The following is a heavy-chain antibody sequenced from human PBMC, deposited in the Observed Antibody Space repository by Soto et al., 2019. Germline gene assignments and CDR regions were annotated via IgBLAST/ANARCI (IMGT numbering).Heavy chain of an antibody. D-gene: IGHD4-17*01. V-gene: IGHV3-23*01. CDR3: AKGANYGDDYYYYYMDV. CDR2: ISGSGGST. J-gene: IGHJ6*03. CDR1: GFPFSSYA. Sequence: GGSLRLSCAASGFPFSSYAMSWVRQAPGKGLEWVSAISGSGGSTYYADSVKGRFTISRDNSKNTLYLQMNSLRAEDTAVYYCAKGANYGDDYYYYYMDVWGKGTTVTSP.